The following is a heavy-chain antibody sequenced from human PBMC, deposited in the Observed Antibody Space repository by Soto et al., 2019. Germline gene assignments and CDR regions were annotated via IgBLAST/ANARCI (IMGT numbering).Heavy chain of an antibody. Sequence: SETLYLTCAVYGGSFSGYYWSWIRQPPGKGLEWIGEINHSGSTNYNPSLKSRVTISVDTSKNQFSLKLSSVTAADTAVYYCARLPLRYFDWGARGFDYWGQGNLVTVSS. D-gene: IGHD3-9*01. CDR2: INHSGST. V-gene: IGHV4-34*01. J-gene: IGHJ4*02. CDR3: ARLPLRYFDWGARGFDY. CDR1: GGSFSGYY.